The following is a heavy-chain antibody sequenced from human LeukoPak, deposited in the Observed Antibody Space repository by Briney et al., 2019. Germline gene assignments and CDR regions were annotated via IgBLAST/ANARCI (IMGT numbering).Heavy chain of an antibody. V-gene: IGHV3-48*02. D-gene: IGHD5/OR15-5a*01. CDR3: ARDLGLRGFDY. Sequence: GGSLRLSCAASGFTFTNYIMNWVRQAPGKGLEWVSYISSSSTTIYYADSVKGRFTISRDNAKNSLHLQMNSLRDEDTAVYYRARDLGLRGFDYWGQGTLVTVSS. CDR1: GFTFTNYI. CDR2: ISSSSTTI. J-gene: IGHJ4*02.